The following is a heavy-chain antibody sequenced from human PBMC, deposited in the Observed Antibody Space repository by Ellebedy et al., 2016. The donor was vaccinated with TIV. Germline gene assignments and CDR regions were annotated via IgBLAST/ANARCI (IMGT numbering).Heavy chain of an antibody. D-gene: IGHD2/OR15-2a*01. CDR3: AKYFSFYSLDY. V-gene: IGHV3-23*01. CDR1: GFTFSGYA. J-gene: IGHJ4*02. Sequence: GESLKISCAASGFTFSGYAMSWMRQPPGKGLEWVSAISISGDNTFYADSVKSRFTISRDNSKNTLYLQMISLRADDTSLYYCAKYFSFYSLDYWGQGTLVTVSS. CDR2: ISISGDNT.